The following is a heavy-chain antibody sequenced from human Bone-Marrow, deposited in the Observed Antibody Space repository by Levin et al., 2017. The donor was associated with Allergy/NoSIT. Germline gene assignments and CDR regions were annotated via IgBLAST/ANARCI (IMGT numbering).Heavy chain of an antibody. CDR1: GFSVSASGVG. CDR3: ARLNSWGNAFDV. Sequence: SGPTLVRPTQTLTLTCSVSGFSVSASGVGVGWIRRPPGKALEWLALIYWDDTRPYKPPLANRLNIRRDPSRNQVILTMTNVDPQDTGTYFCARLNSWGNAFDVWGQGTVVAVSS. D-gene: IGHD2/OR15-2a*01. V-gene: IGHV2-5*02. J-gene: IGHJ3*01. CDR2: IYWDDTR.